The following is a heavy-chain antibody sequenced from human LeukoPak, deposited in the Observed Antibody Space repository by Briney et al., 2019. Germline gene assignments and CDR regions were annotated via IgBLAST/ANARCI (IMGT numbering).Heavy chain of an antibody. V-gene: IGHV4-34*01. J-gene: IGHJ3*02. Sequence: PSETLSLTCAVYGGSFSGYYWSWIRQPPGKGLEWIGEINHSGSTNYNPSLKSRVTISVDTSKNQFSLKLSSVTAADTAVYYCAMLYSSGLDAFDIWGQGTMVTVSS. CDR2: INHSGST. D-gene: IGHD6-19*01. CDR3: AMLYSSGLDAFDI. CDR1: GGSFSGYY.